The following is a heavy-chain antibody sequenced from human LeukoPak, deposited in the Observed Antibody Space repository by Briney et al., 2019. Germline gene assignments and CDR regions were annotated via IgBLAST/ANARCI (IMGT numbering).Heavy chain of an antibody. J-gene: IGHJ4*02. CDR3: ATSGGGSSYYFAY. CDR2: IYPGDSDT. Sequence: RSGESLKISCKGSGYSFISYWIGWVRQMPGKGLEWMGIIYPGDSDTRYSPSFQGQVTIAADKSISTAYLQWNSLKASDTAMYYCATSGGGSSYYFAYWGQGTLVTVSS. CDR1: GYSFISYW. D-gene: IGHD3-16*01. V-gene: IGHV5-51*01.